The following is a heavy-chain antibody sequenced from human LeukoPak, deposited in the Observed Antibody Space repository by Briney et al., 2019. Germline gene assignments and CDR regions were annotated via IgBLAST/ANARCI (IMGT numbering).Heavy chain of an antibody. CDR1: GFTFDDYA. CDR2: ISWDGGST. CDR3: AKDLDRSSSPGGFDY. Sequence: PGGSLRLSCAASGFTFDDYAMHWVRQTPGKGLEWVSLISWDGGSTYYADSVKGRSTISRDNSKNSLYLQMNSLRAEDTALYYCAKDLDRSSSPGGFDYWGQGTLVTVSS. J-gene: IGHJ4*02. V-gene: IGHV3-43D*04. D-gene: IGHD6-6*01.